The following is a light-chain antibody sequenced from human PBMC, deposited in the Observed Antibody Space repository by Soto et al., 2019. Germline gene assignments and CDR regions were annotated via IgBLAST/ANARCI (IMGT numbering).Light chain of an antibody. V-gene: IGKV3-20*01. CDR3: QLYGGSHMFS. Sequence: PGDGATLSCRASESISSSYLAWYQQRPGQSPRLLIYAASSRAAGIADRFSGSGSGTDFTLTISRLEPEDFAVYYCQLYGGSHMFSFGQGTKLQIK. CDR2: AAS. CDR1: ESISSSY. J-gene: IGKJ2*01.